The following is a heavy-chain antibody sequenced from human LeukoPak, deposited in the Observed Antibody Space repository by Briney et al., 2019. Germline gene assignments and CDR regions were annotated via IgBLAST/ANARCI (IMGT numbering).Heavy chain of an antibody. Sequence: GGSLRLSCAASGFTFSSCAMHWVRQAPGKGLEWVAVISYDGSNKYYADSVKGRFTISRDNSKNTLYLQMNSLRAEDTAVYYCAREGRAYYFDYWGQGTLVTVSS. J-gene: IGHJ4*02. CDR3: AREGRAYYFDY. CDR2: ISYDGSNK. CDR1: GFTFSSCA. V-gene: IGHV3-30-3*01. D-gene: IGHD2-15*01.